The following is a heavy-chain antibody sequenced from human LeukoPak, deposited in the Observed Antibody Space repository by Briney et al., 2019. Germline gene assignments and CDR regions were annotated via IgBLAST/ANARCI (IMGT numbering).Heavy chain of an antibody. D-gene: IGHD5-12*01. CDR2: IYHSGST. CDR3: ARGRVWLEYFQH. V-gene: IGHV4-30-2*01. J-gene: IGHJ1*01. Sequence: SETLSLTCAVSGGSISSGGYSWSWIRQPPGKGLEWIGYIYHSGSTYYNPSLKSRVTISVDRSKNQFSLKLSSVTAADTAVYYCARGRVWLEYFQHWGQGTLVTVSS. CDR1: GGSISSGGYS.